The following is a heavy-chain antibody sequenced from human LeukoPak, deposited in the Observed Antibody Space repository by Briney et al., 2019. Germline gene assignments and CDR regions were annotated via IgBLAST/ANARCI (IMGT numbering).Heavy chain of an antibody. CDR1: GFTFRNYA. CDR2: LNAGGGST. D-gene: IGHD2-15*01. V-gene: IGHV3-23*01. CDR3: ATPIRDRYCSGGSCHSPFDF. J-gene: IGHJ4*02. Sequence: PGGSLRLSCAASGFTFRNYAMSWVRQAPGKGLEWVSALNAGGGSTHYADSVKGRFTISRDNSKNTLYLQMNSLGVEDTAVYYCATPIRDRYCSGGSCHSPFDFWGQGTLVTVSS.